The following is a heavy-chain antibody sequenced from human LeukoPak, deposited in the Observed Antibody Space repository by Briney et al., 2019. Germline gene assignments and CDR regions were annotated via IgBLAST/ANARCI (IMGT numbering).Heavy chain of an antibody. Sequence: GGSLRLSCVASGFTFSDYAMTWVRQAPGKGLEWVSSTAPVYYADSVKGRFTISRDDSKNTLFLQMNSLRVEDTAIYYCAKDSFSYNGVFDALDVWGQGSMVTVSS. CDR1: GFTFSDYA. V-gene: IGHV3-23*01. J-gene: IGHJ3*01. D-gene: IGHD2-8*01. CDR2: TAPV. CDR3: AKDSFSYNGVFDALDV.